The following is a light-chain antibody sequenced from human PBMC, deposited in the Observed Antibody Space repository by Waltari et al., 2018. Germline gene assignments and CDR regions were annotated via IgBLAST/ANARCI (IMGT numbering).Light chain of an antibody. CDR1: QSLLHSSGYTF. J-gene: IGKJ1*01. CDR3: MQARQTPWT. CDR2: LVS. Sequence: DIVMTQSPLSLPVSPGEPASISCRSSQSLLHSSGYTFLDWYVQKPGQAPQLLIYLVSDRASWVPERFSGSGACTDYTLKISRVEAEDVGLYYCMQARQTPWTFGEGTKVEIK. V-gene: IGKV2-28*01.